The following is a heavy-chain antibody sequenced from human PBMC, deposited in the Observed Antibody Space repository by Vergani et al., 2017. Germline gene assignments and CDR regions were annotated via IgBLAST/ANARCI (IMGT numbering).Heavy chain of an antibody. Sequence: QVQLQESGPGLVRPSQTLSLTCTVSGGSISSGSYYWSWFRQPAGKGLEWIGRFYPGGGTSYNPSLNSRVTISVDTSKNKFSLQLSSVTAADTAVYYCARHRGSGGFFPSSYFYGMDVWGHGTTVTVSS. J-gene: IGHJ6*02. V-gene: IGHV4-61*02. CDR1: GGSISSGSYY. CDR2: FYPGGGT. CDR3: ARHRGSGGFFPSSYFYGMDV. D-gene: IGHD3-10*01.